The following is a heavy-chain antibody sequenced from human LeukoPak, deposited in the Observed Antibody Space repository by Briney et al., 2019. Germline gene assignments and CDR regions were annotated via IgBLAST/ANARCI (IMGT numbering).Heavy chain of an antibody. J-gene: IGHJ4*02. D-gene: IGHD5-18*01. Sequence: SETLSLTCTASGGSISSYYWSWIRQPPGKGLERIGYIYYSGSTNYNPSLKSRVTISVDTSKNHFSLKLSSVTAADTAVYYCARRVGYSYGGIDYWGQGTLVTVSS. CDR2: IYYSGST. CDR3: ARRVGYSYGGIDY. V-gene: IGHV4-59*01. CDR1: GGSISSYY.